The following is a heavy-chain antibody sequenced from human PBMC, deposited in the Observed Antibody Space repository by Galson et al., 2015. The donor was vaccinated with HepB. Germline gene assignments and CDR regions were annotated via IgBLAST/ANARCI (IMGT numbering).Heavy chain of an antibody. CDR1: GFTFSDSG. CDR3: ASAIIADFDY. D-gene: IGHD6-13*01. V-gene: IGHV3-48*01. J-gene: IGHJ4*02. CDR2: ISSSSSTI. Sequence: SLRLSCAASGFTFSDSGMHWVRQAPGKGLEWVSYISSSSSTIYYADPVKGRFTISRDNAKNSLYLQMNSLRAEDTAVYYCASAIIADFDYWGQGTLVTVSS.